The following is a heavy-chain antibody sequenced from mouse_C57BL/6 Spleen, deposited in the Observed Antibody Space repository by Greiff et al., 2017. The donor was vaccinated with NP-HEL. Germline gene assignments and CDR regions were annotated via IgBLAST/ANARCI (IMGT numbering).Heavy chain of an antibody. CDR3: ARRGDDGYYVTFDY. V-gene: IGHV1-59*01. D-gene: IGHD2-3*01. CDR1: GYTFTSYW. J-gene: IGHJ2*01. Sequence: QVQLQQPGAELVRPGTSVKLSCKASGYTFTSYWMHWVKQRPGQGLEWIGVIDPSDSYTNYNQKFKGKATLTVDTSSSTAYMQLSSLTSEDSAVYYGARRGDDGYYVTFDYWGQGTTLTVSS. CDR2: IDPSDSYT.